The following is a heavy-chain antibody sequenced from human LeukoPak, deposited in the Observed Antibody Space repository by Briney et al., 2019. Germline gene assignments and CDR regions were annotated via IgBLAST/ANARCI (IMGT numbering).Heavy chain of an antibody. D-gene: IGHD3-22*01. CDR1: GYSISNTHY. J-gene: IGHJ4*02. V-gene: IGHV4-38-2*01. CDR3: ARNSSGIHFDY. Sequence: PSETLSLTCAVSGYSISNTHYWGWIRQPPGKGLEWIGSIYNSGSTHYNPSLKSRVTISVDTSMNQFSLKLSSVTAADTDVYYCARNSSGIHFDYWGRGTLLTVSS. CDR2: IYNSGST.